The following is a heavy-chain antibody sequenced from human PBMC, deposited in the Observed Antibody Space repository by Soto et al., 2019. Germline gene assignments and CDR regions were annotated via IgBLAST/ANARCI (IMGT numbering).Heavy chain of an antibody. J-gene: IGHJ4*02. CDR1: GFTFSSYA. Sequence: EVQLLESGGGLVQPGGSLRLSCAASGFTFSSYAMSWVRQAPGKGLEWVSAISGSGGSTYYADSVKGRFTISRDNSKNTLYLQMNSLRAEDTAVYYCAKAGDEVEVVAATLGYWGQGTLVTVSS. D-gene: IGHD2-15*01. CDR3: AKAGDEVEVVAATLGY. V-gene: IGHV3-23*01. CDR2: ISGSGGST.